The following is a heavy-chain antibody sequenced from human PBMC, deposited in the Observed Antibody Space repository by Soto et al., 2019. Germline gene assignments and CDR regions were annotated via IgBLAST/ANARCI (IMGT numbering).Heavy chain of an antibody. CDR3: AKAKNDYNWDNRPPFDY. D-gene: IGHD1-20*01. V-gene: IGHV3-23*01. J-gene: IGHJ4*02. Sequence: GGSQRLSCEASGFTLRNYAMTWVRQAPGKGLEWVSLISANDVGTYYAESVKTRFTISTDQSRNTVYLQMDSLRADDTAIYYCAKAKNDYNWDNRPPFDYWGQGTLVTVSS. CDR2: ISANDVGT. CDR1: GFTLRNYA.